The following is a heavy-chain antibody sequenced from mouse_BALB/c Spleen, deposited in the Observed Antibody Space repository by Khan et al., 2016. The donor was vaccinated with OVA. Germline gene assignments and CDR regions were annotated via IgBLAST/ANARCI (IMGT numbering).Heavy chain of an antibody. Sequence: EVQLQESGPGLVKPSQSLSLTCTVTGYSITSGYAWNWIRQFPGNKLEWMGYISYSGGTSYNPSLKSRISITRDPSKNQFFLQLNSVTTEDTATHYCARGNYYGYYFDYWGQGTTLTVSS. CDR3: ARGNYYGYYFDY. CDR1: GYSITSGYA. CDR2: ISYSGGT. D-gene: IGHD1-1*01. V-gene: IGHV3-2*02. J-gene: IGHJ2*01.